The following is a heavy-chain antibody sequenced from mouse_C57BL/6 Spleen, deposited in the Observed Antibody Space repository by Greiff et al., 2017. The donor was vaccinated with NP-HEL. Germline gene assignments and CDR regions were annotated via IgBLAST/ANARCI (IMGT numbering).Heavy chain of an antibody. D-gene: IGHD2-4*01. J-gene: IGHJ3*01. CDR1: GYTFTSYW. CDR2: IHPNSGST. Sequence: QVQLQQPGAELVKPGASVKLSCKASGYTFTSYWMHWVKQRPGQGLEWIGMIHPNSGSTNYNEKLKSKATLTVDKSSSTAYMQLSSLTSEDSAVYYCARSGDYGFAYWGQGTLVTVSA. CDR3: ARSGDYGFAY. V-gene: IGHV1-64*01.